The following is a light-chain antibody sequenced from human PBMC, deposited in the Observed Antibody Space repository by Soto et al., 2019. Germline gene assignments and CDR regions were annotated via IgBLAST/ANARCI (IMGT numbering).Light chain of an antibody. CDR2: DAS. CDR3: QQRLHWPIT. J-gene: IGKJ5*01. V-gene: IGKV3-11*01. Sequence: EIVLTQSPATLSLSPGYRVTLSCRASQTVGRYLSWYQHSPGQGPRLLVYDASNRATGIPARFSGSGSETDFTLTISSLAPEDFAVYYCQQRLHWPITFGQGTRLEIK. CDR1: QTVGRY.